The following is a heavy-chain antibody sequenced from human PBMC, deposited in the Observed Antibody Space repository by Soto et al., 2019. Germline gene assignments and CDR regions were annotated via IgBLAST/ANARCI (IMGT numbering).Heavy chain of an antibody. CDR3: ARDECGDCYSIRPWYFDL. V-gene: IGHV3-30-3*01. CDR1: GFTFSSYA. CDR2: ISYDGSNK. Sequence: PGGSLRLSCAASGFTFSSYAMHWVRQAPGKGLEWVAVISYDGSNKYYADSVKGRFTISRDNSKNTLYLQMNSLRAEDTAVYYCARDECGDCYSIRPWYFDLWGRGTLVTVSS. J-gene: IGHJ2*01. D-gene: IGHD2-21*02.